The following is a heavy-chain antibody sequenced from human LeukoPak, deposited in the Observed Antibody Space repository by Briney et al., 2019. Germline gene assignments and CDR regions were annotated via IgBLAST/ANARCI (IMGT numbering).Heavy chain of an antibody. CDR3: ATALYGSGSYNWFDP. V-gene: IGHV3-30*04. CDR2: ISYDGSNN. D-gene: IGHD3-10*01. Sequence: PGGSLRLSCAASGLTFSSYAMHWVRQAPGKGLEWVAVISYDGSNNYYADSVKGRFTISRDNSKKTLYLQMNSLRSEDTAVYYCATALYGSGSYNWFDPWGQGTLVTVSS. CDR1: GLTFSSYA. J-gene: IGHJ5*02.